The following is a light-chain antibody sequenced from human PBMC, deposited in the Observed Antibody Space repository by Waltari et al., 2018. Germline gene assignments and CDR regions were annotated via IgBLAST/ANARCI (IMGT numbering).Light chain of an antibody. Sequence: QSALPQPPSASGSPGQSLHISCTAPTSDLPGSHYVAWYQQHPGKAPKLMIYEVSKRPSGVPDRFSGSKSGNTASLTVSGLQAEDEADYYCSSYAGSNNFVVFGGGTKLTVL. CDR3: SSYAGSNNFVV. CDR1: TSDLPGSHY. V-gene: IGLV2-8*01. CDR2: EVS. J-gene: IGLJ2*01.